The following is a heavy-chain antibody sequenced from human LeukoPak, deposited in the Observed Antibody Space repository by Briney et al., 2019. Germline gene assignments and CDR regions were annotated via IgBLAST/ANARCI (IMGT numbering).Heavy chain of an antibody. Sequence: GGSLRLSCVASGFTVSSNYMTWVRQAPGKGLEWVSVIYSGGNTFYADSVKGRFTISRDNSKNTLYLQMNSLRGGDTAIYYCARDDVATVFDYWGQGTLVTVSS. CDR1: GFTVSSNY. D-gene: IGHD3-16*01. CDR2: IYSGGNT. CDR3: ARDDVATVFDY. J-gene: IGHJ4*02. V-gene: IGHV3-66*02.